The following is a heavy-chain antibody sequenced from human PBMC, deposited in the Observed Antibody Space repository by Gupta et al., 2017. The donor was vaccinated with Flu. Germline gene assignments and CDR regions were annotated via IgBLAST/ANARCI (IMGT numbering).Heavy chain of an antibody. D-gene: IGHD3-3*02. Sequence: VRQAPGKGLEWVSSISSSSSYIYYADSVKGRFTISRDNAKNSLYLQMNSLRAEDTAVYYCARDGLLAYGMDVWGQGTTVTVSS. CDR3: ARDGLLAYGMDV. J-gene: IGHJ6*02. CDR2: ISSSSSYI. V-gene: IGHV3-21*01.